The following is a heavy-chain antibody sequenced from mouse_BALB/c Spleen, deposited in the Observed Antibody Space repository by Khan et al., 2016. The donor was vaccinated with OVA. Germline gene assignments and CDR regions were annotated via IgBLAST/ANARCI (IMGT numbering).Heavy chain of an antibody. D-gene: IGHD2-3*01. CDR2: ISSGSSTI. CDR1: GFTFSGFG. V-gene: IGHV5-17*02. J-gene: IGHJ2*01. Sequence: EVELVESGGGVVQPGGSRKLSCAASGFTFSGFGMYWVRQAPEKGLEWVAYISSGSSTIYYADTVKGRFTISRDNPKNTLFLQMTSLRSEDTAMYFCARTGYYYFDYWGQGTTLTVSS. CDR3: ARTGYYYFDY.